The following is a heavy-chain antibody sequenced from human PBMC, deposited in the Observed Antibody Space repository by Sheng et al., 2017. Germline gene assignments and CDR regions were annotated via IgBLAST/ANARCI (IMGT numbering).Heavy chain of an antibody. D-gene: IGHD3-10*01. J-gene: IGHJ6*03. CDR1: GFTFSSYG. CDR2: MRYDGSNK. Sequence: QVQLVESGGGVVQPGGSLRLSCAASGFTFSSYGMHWVRQAPGKGLEWVAFMRYDGSNKYYADSVKGRFTISRDNSKNTLYLQMNSLRAEDTAVYYCAKNSVVRGAQAGGYYMDVWGKGTTVTVSS. CDR3: AKNSVVRGAQAGGYYMDV. V-gene: IGHV3-30*02.